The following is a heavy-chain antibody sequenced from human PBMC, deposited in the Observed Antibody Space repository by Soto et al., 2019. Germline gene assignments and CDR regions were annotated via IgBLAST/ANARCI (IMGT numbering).Heavy chain of an antibody. CDR1: GGSISSSDW. CDR3: ARVSGIYYYGMDV. Sequence: PSETLSLTCVVSGGSISSSDWWSWVRQSPGQGLEWIGEIVHSGSTNYNPSLTSRVTISVDTSNNQFSLKLSSVTAADTAVYYCARVSGIYYYGMDVWGQGTTVTVSS. V-gene: IGHV4-4*02. J-gene: IGHJ6*02. CDR2: IVHSGST. D-gene: IGHD3-10*01.